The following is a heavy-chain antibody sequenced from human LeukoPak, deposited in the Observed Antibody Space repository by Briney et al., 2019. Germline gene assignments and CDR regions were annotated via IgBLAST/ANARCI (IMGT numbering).Heavy chain of an antibody. CDR1: GFTFSSYA. D-gene: IGHD1-26*01. Sequence: GGSLRLSCAASGFTFSSYAMHWVRQAPGKGLEWVAVISYDGGNKYYADSVKGRFTISRDNSKNTLYLQMNSLRAEDTAVYYCARDRQGALGWFDPWGQGTLVTVSS. J-gene: IGHJ5*02. V-gene: IGHV3-30-3*01. CDR3: ARDRQGALGWFDP. CDR2: ISYDGGNK.